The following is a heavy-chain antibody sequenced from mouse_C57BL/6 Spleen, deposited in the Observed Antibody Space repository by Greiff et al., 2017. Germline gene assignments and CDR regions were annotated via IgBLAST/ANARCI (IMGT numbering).Heavy chain of an antibody. CDR1: GYTFTSYW. CDR2: IDPSDSYT. V-gene: IGHV1-69*01. CDR3: AIYDGYSGFAY. D-gene: IGHD2-3*01. Sequence: QVQLQQPGAELVMPGASVKLSCKASGYTFTSYWMHWVKQRPGQGLEWIGEIDPSDSYTNYNQKFKGKSTLTVDKSSSTAYMQLSSLTSEDSAVYYCAIYDGYSGFAYWGQGTLVTVSA. J-gene: IGHJ3*01.